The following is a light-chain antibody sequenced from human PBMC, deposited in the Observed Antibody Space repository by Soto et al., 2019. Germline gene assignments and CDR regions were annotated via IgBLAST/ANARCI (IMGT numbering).Light chain of an antibody. CDR2: KAY. CDR3: QHYNSYSEA. Sequence: IHMTQSPPTLAGCVGAVGRITYRASQTISSWLAWYQQKPGKARKLLIYKAYTLKSGVTSRFRGSGSGTEFTITISSLQPDDFATYYCQHYNSYSEAFGQGTKVEIK. CDR1: QTISSW. V-gene: IGKV1-5*03. J-gene: IGKJ1*01.